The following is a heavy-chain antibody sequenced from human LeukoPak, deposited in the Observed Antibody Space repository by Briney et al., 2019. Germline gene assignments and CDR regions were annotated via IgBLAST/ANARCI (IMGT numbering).Heavy chain of an antibody. CDR1: GFTFDAYA. D-gene: IGHD1-26*01. CDR2: IDKDGAAT. J-gene: IGHJ6*02. CDR3: ATWAFYHSLDV. V-gene: IGHV3-43*02. Sequence: GGSLRLSCAASGFTFDAYAMHWVRQAPGKGLEWVSLIDKDGAATFYADSVKGRFTISRDNSKNSLYLQMNSLRLEDTALYYCATWAFYHSLDVWGQGTTVTASS.